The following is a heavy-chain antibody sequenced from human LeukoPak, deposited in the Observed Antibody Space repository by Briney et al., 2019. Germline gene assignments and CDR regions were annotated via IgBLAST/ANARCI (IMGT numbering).Heavy chain of an antibody. CDR3: AREEVRYYDFWSGPSDDAFDI. D-gene: IGHD3-3*01. J-gene: IGHJ3*02. V-gene: IGHV3-74*01. CDR1: GFTFGNYW. CDR2: INTDGSST. Sequence: GGSLRLSCAASGFTFGNYWMHWVRQVPGKGLVWVSRINTDGSSTSYADSVKGRFTISRDNAKNTLYLQMNSLRAEDTAVYYCAREEVRYYDFWSGPSDDAFDIWGQGTMVTVSS.